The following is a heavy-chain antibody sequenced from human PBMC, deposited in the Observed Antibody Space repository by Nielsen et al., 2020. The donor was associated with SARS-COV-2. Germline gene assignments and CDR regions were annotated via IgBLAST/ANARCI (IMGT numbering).Heavy chain of an antibody. CDR1: GYSFTNYI. Sequence: ASVKVSCKTSGYSFTNYIITWVRQAPGQGLEWMGWISPYNGNTHYSQNMQDRVTMTTDTSTSTAYMELRSLTSGDTAVYYCARRGNTAMVDYYYYGMDVWGQGTTVTVSS. J-gene: IGHJ6*02. CDR2: ISPYNGNT. V-gene: IGHV1-18*01. CDR3: ARRGNTAMVDYYYYGMDV. D-gene: IGHD5-18*01.